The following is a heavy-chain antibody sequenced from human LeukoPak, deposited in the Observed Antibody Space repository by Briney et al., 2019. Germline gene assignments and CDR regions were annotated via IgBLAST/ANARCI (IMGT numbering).Heavy chain of an antibody. CDR2: ISGSGGTT. D-gene: IGHD2-15*01. J-gene: IGHJ4*02. Sequence: GGSLRLSCAVSGITLSNYGMSWVRQTPGKGLEWVAGISGSGGTTSYADSVKGRFTISRVNPKNTLYLQMNSLRAEDTAVYFCAKRGVVIRDILVGFHKEAYYFDSWGQGALVTVSS. CDR1: GITLSNYG. CDR3: AKRGVVIRDILVGFHKEAYYFDS. V-gene: IGHV3-23*01.